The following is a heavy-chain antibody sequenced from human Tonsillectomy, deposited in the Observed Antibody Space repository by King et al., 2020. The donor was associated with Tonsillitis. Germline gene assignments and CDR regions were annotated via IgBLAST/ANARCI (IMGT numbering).Heavy chain of an antibody. D-gene: IGHD3-22*01. J-gene: IGHJ4*02. CDR2: INHSGST. CDR1: GESFSGYY. CDR3: ARLVHYDSGVYDYVLFYFDY. V-gene: IGHV4-34*01. Sequence: VQLQQWGAGLLKPSETLSLTCAVFGESFSGYYWSWIRQPPGKGLEWIGEINHSGSTNYNPSLKSRVTISGDTSKKQFFLKLNSVTAADTAVCYCARLVHYDSGVYDYVLFYFDYWGPGTLVTVSS.